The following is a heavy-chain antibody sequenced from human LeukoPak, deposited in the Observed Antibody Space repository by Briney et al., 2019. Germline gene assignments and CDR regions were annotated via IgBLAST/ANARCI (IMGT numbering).Heavy chain of an antibody. Sequence: GRSLRLSCAASGFTFSSYWMHWVRQATGKGLEWVSAIGTAGDTYYPGSVKGRFTISRENAKNSLYLQMNSLRAGDTAVYYCARVRKYSGYYSWYFDLWGRGTLVTVSS. CDR3: ARVRKYSGYYSWYFDL. D-gene: IGHD5-12*01. V-gene: IGHV3-13*01. CDR2: IGTAGDT. CDR1: GFTFSSYW. J-gene: IGHJ2*01.